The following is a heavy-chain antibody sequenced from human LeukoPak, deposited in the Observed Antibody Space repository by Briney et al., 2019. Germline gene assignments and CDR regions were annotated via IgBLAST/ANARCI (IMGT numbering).Heavy chain of an antibody. CDR1: GFTFNKAW. V-gene: IGHV3-15*01. J-gene: IGHJ4*02. D-gene: IGHD3-10*01. CDR3: TTSGTPFEY. Sequence: GGSRRLSWAASGFTFNKAWMSWVRLAPGKGLEWVGRIKNKGDGGTTDYAAPVKGRFTFSRDDSKSTLYLQMNSLKTEDTAVYYCTTSGTPFEYWGQGTLVTVSS. CDR2: IKNKGDGGTT.